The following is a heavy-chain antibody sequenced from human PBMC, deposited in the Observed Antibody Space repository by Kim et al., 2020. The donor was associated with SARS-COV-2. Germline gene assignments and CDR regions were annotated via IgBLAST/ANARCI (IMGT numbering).Heavy chain of an antibody. CDR2: IKQDGSEK. Sequence: GGSLRLSCAAFGFTFSSYGMSWVRQAPGKGREWVANIKQDGSEKYYVDSVKGRFTISRDNAKNSLYLQMNSLRAEATAVYYCARDLYCSGGRCYSDGFD. D-gene: IGHD2-15*01. CDR3: ARDLYCSGGRCYSDGFD. J-gene: IGHJ4*01. V-gene: IGHV3-7*03. CDR1: GFTFSSYG.